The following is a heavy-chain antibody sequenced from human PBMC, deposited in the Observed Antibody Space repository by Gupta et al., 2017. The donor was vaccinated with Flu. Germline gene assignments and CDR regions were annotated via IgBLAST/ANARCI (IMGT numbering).Heavy chain of an antibody. Sequence: INWVRQAPGQGLEWMGWMNPNSGNAGYGQKFQGRVTMTINSSISVAYMELSSLRSEDTAVXYXARSPYXQYQLLYKYWLDSWGQGTQVTVSS. CDR3: ARSPYXQYQLLYKYWLDS. V-gene: IGHV1-8*01. D-gene: IGHD2-2*02. J-gene: IGHJ5*01. CDR2: MNPNSGNA.